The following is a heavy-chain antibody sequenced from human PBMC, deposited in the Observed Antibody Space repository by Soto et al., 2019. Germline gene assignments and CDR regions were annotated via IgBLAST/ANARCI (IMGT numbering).Heavy chain of an antibody. V-gene: IGHV4-59*08. CDR1: GDSISSYY. Sequence: SETLSLTCTVSGDSISSYYWGWIRQPPGKEMEWIGYVSPIWGSAYNPSLQSRVAISLDTSKSQFSLELTSVTATDTAVYYCARPQVVLVPAARNKWGLLAFDIWGQGTMVTFSS. J-gene: IGHJ3*02. D-gene: IGHD2-2*01. CDR3: ARPQVVLVPAARNKWGLLAFDI. CDR2: VSPIWGS.